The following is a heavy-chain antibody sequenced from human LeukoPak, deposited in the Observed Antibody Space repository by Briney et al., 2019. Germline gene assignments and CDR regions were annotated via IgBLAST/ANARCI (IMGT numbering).Heavy chain of an antibody. CDR2: IYYSGGT. CDR3: ARVWYYYDSSGDPDLGAFDI. CDR1: GGSISSGDYY. J-gene: IGHJ3*02. D-gene: IGHD3-22*01. Sequence: SETLSLTCTVSGGSISSGDYYWSWIRQPPGKGLEWIGYIYYSGGTYYNPSLKSRVTISVDTSKNQFSLKLSSVTAADTAVYYCARVWYYYDSSGDPDLGAFDIWAKGQWSPSLQ. V-gene: IGHV4-30-4*08.